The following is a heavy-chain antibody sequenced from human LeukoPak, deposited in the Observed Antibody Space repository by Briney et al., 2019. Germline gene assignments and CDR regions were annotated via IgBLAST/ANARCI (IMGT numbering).Heavy chain of an antibody. V-gene: IGHV1-2*02. CDR1: GYTFTGYY. J-gene: IGHJ4*02. D-gene: IGHD3-22*01. CDR3: ARDLQYYYDSSGYYYAD. Sequence: ASVKVSCKASGYTFTGYYMHWVRQAPGQGLEWMGWINPNSGGTNYAQKFQGRVTMTRDTSISTAYMELSRLRSDDTAVYYCARDLQYYYDSSGYYYADWGQGTLVTVSP. CDR2: INPNSGGT.